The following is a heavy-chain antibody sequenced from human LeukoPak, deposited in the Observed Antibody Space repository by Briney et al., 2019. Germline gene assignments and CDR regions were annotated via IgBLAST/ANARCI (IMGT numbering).Heavy chain of an antibody. D-gene: IGHD2-15*01. CDR3: AQGYSIGWFPN. CDR2: INVSGDTK. J-gene: IGHJ4*02. CDR1: GFSVSSYG. Sequence: GGSLRLSRAVSGFSVSSYGMSWVRPAPGGGLEWISAINVSGDTKSYADYVRGRFITSRDNSENTLYLQTNSLRTEDTGVYYCAQGYSIGWFPNWGQGSLVSVSS. V-gene: IGHV3-23*01.